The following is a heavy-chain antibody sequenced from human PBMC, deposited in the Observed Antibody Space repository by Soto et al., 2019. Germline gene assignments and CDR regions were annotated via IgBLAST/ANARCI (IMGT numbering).Heavy chain of an antibody. D-gene: IGHD3-10*01. CDR3: ARDWGSGTPWDPYYYYMDV. Sequence: QVQLVQSGAEVKKPGASVKVSCKASGYTFTSYGISWVRQAPGQGLEWMGWISAYNGNTNYAQKLQGRVTMTTDTPTSTPYMELTSLRSDDTAVYYCARDWGSGTPWDPYYYYMDVWGKGTTVTVSS. CDR2: ISAYNGNT. V-gene: IGHV1-18*01. CDR1: GYTFTSYG. J-gene: IGHJ6*03.